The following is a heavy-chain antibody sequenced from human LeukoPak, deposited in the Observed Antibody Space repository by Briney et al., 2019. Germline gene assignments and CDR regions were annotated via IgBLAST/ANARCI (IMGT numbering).Heavy chain of an antibody. Sequence: GESLKISCKGSGYSFTSYWIGWVRQMPGKGLEWKGIIYPGDSDTRYSPSFQGQVTISADKSISTAYLQWSSLKASDTAMYYCARAYYYDSSGYLYYFDYWGQGTLVTVSS. D-gene: IGHD3-22*01. CDR1: GYSFTSYW. J-gene: IGHJ4*02. V-gene: IGHV5-51*01. CDR2: IYPGDSDT. CDR3: ARAYYYDSSGYLYYFDY.